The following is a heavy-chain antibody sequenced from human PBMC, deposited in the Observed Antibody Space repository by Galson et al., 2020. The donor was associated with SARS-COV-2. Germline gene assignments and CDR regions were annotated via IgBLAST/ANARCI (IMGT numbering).Heavy chain of an antibody. CDR3: ARHIQNHYNWNCLGWFDP. J-gene: IGHJ5*02. CDR2: IYYSRST. Sequence: SETLSPTCTVSGGPISSSSYYWGWTRQPPGKGLEGFESIYYSRSTYHNPSLKSRVTISVDTSKNQFSLELSSVTAADTGVYYCARHIQNHYNWNCLGWFDPWGQGTLVTVSS. CDR1: GGPISSSSYY. V-gene: IGHV4-39*01. D-gene: IGHD1-7*01.